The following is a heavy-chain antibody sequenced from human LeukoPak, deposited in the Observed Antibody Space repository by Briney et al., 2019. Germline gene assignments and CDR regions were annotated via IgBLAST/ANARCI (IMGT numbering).Heavy chain of an antibody. J-gene: IGHJ4*02. D-gene: IGHD3-10*01. CDR1: GGSISSRSYY. CDR3: ARRDYYGSGSLTPLDY. Sequence: SETLSLTCTVSGGSISSRSYYWGWIRQPPGKGLEWIGSIYYSGSTYYNPSLKSRFTMSVDTSKSQFSLKLSSVTAADTAVYYCARRDYYGSGSLTPLDYWGQGTLVTVSS. CDR2: IYYSGST. V-gene: IGHV4-39*07.